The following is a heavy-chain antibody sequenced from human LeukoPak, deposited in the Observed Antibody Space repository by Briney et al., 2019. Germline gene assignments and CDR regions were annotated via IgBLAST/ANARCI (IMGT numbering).Heavy chain of an antibody. CDR3: ARDLSIAVFDY. D-gene: IGHD6-19*01. J-gene: IGHJ4*02. CDR1: GFTFTSYG. V-gene: IGHV3-33*01. Sequence: PGRSLRLSCAASGFTFTSYGMHGVRQAPGKGLEWVAVIWYDGRNKNYVDSVKGRFTISRDNSKNTVYLQMNSLRAEDTAVYFCARDLSIAVFDYWGQGTLVTVSS. CDR2: IWYDGRNK.